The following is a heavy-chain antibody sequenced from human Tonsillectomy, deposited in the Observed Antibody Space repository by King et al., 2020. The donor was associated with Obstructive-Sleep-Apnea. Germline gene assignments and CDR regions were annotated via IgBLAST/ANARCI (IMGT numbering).Heavy chain of an antibody. CDR1: GYTFTSYG. D-gene: IGHD6-13*01. CDR3: ERYAYAAVGSTDYFDY. J-gene: IGHJ4*02. V-gene: IGHV1-18*04. CDR2: ISVYNGDT. Sequence: QLVQSGVEVKKPGASVKVSCKASGYTFTSYGITWVRLAPGQGLEWMGWISVYNGDTKYAQKFQGRVTMTTDTSTNTAYMELRSLRSDDTAVYYCERYAYAAVGSTDYFDYWGQGTLVTVSS.